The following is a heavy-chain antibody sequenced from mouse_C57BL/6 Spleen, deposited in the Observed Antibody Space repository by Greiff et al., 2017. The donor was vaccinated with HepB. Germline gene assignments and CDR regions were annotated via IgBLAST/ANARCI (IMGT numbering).Heavy chain of an antibody. CDR2: ISSGSSTI. V-gene: IGHV5-17*01. J-gene: IGHJ4*01. CDR3: ATIYYDYYYAMDY. Sequence: DVKLVESGGGLVKPGGSLKLSCAASGFTFSDYGMHWVRQAPEKGLEWVAYISSGSSTIYYADTVKGRFTISRDNAKNTLFLQMTSLRSEDTAMYYCATIYYDYYYAMDYWGQGTSVTVSS. D-gene: IGHD2-4*01. CDR1: GFTFSDYG.